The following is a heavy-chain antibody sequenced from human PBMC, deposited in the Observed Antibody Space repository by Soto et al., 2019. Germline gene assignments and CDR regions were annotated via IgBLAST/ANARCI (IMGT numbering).Heavy chain of an antibody. J-gene: IGHJ5*02. V-gene: IGHV4-59*08. CDR3: ATQEVGGRYVYTFDP. CDR2: IYYSGST. D-gene: IGHD1-26*01. CDR1: GGSISSYY. Sequence: SETLSLTCTVSGGSISSYYWSWIRQPPGKGLEWIGYIYYSGSTNYNPSLKSRVTISVDTSKNQFSLKLSSVTAADTAVYYCATQEVGGRYVYTFDPWGQGTLVTVSS.